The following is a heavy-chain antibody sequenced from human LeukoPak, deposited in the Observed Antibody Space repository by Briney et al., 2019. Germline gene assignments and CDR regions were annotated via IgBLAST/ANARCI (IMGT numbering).Heavy chain of an antibody. J-gene: IGHJ4*02. V-gene: IGHV3-9*01. CDR2: ISWNSGSI. Sequence: GRSLRLSCAASGFTFDDYAMHWVRQAPGKGLEWVSGISWNSGSIGYADSVKGRFTISRDNAKNSLYPQMNSLRAEDTALYYCAKDVNGLRSFDYWGQGTLVTVSS. CDR1: GFTFDDYA. D-gene: IGHD4-17*01. CDR3: AKDVNGLRSFDY.